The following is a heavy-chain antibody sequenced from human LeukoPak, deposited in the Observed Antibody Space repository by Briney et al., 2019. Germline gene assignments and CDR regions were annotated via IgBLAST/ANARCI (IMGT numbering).Heavy chain of an antibody. J-gene: IGHJ6*02. Sequence: GGSLRLSCAASGFTFDDYAMHWVRQAPGKGLEWVSGITWSNDGIAYADSVKGRFTISRDNAKKSLYLQMNSLRPEDTALYYCAKSFVDGDFYYYGMDVWGQGTTVTVSS. V-gene: IGHV3-9*01. CDR3: AKSFVDGDFYYYGMDV. CDR2: ITWSNDGI. D-gene: IGHD2-15*01. CDR1: GFTFDDYA.